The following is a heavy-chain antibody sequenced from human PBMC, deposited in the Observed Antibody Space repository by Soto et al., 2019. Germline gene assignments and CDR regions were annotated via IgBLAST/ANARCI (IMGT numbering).Heavy chain of an antibody. CDR1: GYFFTSYG. V-gene: IGHV1-18*04. D-gene: IGHD2-21*02. J-gene: IGHJ4*02. CDR2: ISPYNGNT. CDR3: GRDFGGDLSAPGEVFDY. Sequence: ASVKVSCKASGYFFTSYGISWVRQAPGQGLEWMGWISPYNGNTKSAQNFQGRVTMTTDTSTYTAYMEVRRLRSDDSAVYYCGRDFGGDLSAPGEVFDYWGKGALVTVSS.